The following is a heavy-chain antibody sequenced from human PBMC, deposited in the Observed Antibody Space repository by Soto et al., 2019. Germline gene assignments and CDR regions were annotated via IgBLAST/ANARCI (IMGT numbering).Heavy chain of an antibody. CDR3: ARQGHYCSSTSCYLVPACYYYGMDV. J-gene: IGHJ6*02. CDR2: IDPSDSYT. D-gene: IGHD2-2*01. CDR1: GYSFTSYW. Sequence: PGESLKISCKGSGYSFTSYWISWVRQMPGKGLEWMGRIDPSDSYTNYSPSFQGHVTISADKSISTAYLQWSSLKASDTAMYYCARQGHYCSSTSCYLVPACYYYGMDVWGQGTTVTVSS. V-gene: IGHV5-10-1*01.